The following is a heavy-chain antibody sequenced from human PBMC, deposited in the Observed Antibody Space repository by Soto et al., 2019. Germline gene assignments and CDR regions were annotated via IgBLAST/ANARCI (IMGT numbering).Heavy chain of an antibody. J-gene: IGHJ5*01. CDR3: VRDQKYFRVNGNWFDS. CDR2: VSGNNGAP. CDR1: GYTSADFG. D-gene: IGHD2-2*01. V-gene: IGHV1-18*04. Sequence: ASVKVSCKASGYTSADFGISWVRQAPGQGLEWMGWVSGNNGAPNPAPKVQGRITMTLDTSTGVSYMALRSLRSDDTAIYYCVRDQKYFRVNGNWFDSWGQGTLVTVS.